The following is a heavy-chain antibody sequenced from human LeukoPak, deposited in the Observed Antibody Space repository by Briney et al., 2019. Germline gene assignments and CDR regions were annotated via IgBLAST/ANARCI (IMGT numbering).Heavy chain of an antibody. Sequence: GRSLRLSCAASGFTFSSYAMHWVRQAPVKGLEWVAVISYDGSNKYYADSAKGRFTISRDNSKNTLYLQMNSLRAEDTAVYYCARDTDPTQLDYWGQGTLVTVSS. CDR1: GFTFSSYA. CDR2: ISYDGSNK. D-gene: IGHD4-17*01. V-gene: IGHV3-30*14. J-gene: IGHJ4*02. CDR3: ARDTDPTQLDY.